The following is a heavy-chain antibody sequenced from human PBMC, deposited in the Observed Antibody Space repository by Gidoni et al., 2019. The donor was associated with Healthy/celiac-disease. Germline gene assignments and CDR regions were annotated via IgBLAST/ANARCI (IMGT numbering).Heavy chain of an antibody. J-gene: IGHJ4*02. V-gene: IGHV3-74*01. Sequence: EVQRVESGGGLVQPGGSLRFACAAPGFTFRRYWMGWVREGPGKGRVWVSRCSSDGSSTSYADSVKGRCTVSRTNAKNTLYLQMSSLRAEDTAVYYCARLFGSTTVTHGVDYWGQGTLVTVSS. CDR2: CSSDGSST. D-gene: IGHD4-17*01. CDR3: ARLFGSTTVTHGVDY. CDR1: GFTFRRYW.